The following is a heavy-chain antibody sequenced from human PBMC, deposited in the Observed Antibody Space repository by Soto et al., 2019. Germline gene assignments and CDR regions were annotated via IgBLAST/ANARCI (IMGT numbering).Heavy chain of an antibody. CDR2: IKTDGSEK. J-gene: IGHJ4*02. Sequence: EVQLVESGGGLVQPGGSLRLSCASSGFTFSDYWMSLVRQAPGKGLECVANIKTDGSEKYYVDPVKGRFTISRDNAKNSLYLQMNSLRAEDTAVYYCASSMGRGGNDYWGQGTLVAVSS. V-gene: IGHV3-7*05. D-gene: IGHD3-10*01. CDR3: ASSMGRGGNDY. CDR1: GFTFSDYW.